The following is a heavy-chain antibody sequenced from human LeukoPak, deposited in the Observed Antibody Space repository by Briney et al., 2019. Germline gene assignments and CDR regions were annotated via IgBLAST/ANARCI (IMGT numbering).Heavy chain of an antibody. CDR2: ISYDGSDK. CDR3: ARDGYDADGYLDY. CDR1: GFTFSNYA. Sequence: GGSLRLSCAASGFTFSNYAMHWVRQAPGKGLEWVAFISYDGSDKSYADSVKGRFTISRDNSKNTLYLQMNSLRPEDTAVYYCARDGYDADGYLDYWGQGALVPVSS. J-gene: IGHJ4*02. V-gene: IGHV3-30-3*01. D-gene: IGHD5-12*01.